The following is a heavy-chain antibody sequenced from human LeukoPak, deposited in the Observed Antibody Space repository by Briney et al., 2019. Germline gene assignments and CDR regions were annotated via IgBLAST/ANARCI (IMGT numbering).Heavy chain of an antibody. V-gene: IGHV5-51*01. CDR1: GYSFTSYW. CDR3: AFTPTDIAVDDTGAFDI. CDR2: IYPGDSDT. Sequence: GESLKISCKGSGYSFTSYWIGWVRQMPGKGLEWMGIIYPGDSDTRYSPSFQGQVTISADKSISTAYLQWSSLKASDTAMYYCAFTPTDIAVDDTGAFDIWGQGTTVTVSS. J-gene: IGHJ3*02. D-gene: IGHD6-19*01.